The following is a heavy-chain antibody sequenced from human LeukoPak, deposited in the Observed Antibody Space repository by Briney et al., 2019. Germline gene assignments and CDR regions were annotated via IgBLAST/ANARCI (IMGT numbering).Heavy chain of an antibody. CDR3: ARDGRFLILPSPLYYYYMDV. J-gene: IGHJ6*03. V-gene: IGHV4-34*01. CDR2: INHSGST. D-gene: IGHD3-3*01. CDR1: GGSFSGYY. Sequence: SETLSLTRAVYGGSFSGYYWSWIRQPPGKGLEWIGEINHSGSTNYNPSLKSRVTISVDTSKNQFSLKLSSVTAADTAVYYCARDGRFLILPSPLYYYYMDVWGKGTTVTVSS.